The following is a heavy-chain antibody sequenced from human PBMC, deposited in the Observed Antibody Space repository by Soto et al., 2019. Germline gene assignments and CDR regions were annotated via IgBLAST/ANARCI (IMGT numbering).Heavy chain of an antibody. Sequence: QLLESGGGLVQPGGSLRLSCAASGFTFSIYSMNWVRQAPGKGREWVSLISGSGGSTHYADSVEGRFTISRDNSKNTLYLEMDSLRAEDTAVYYCAKVVKYDVLTGYYKGPDYYGMDVWGQGTTVTVSS. CDR3: AKVVKYDVLTGYYKGPDYYGMDV. V-gene: IGHV3-23*01. D-gene: IGHD3-9*01. J-gene: IGHJ6*02. CDR2: ISGSGGST. CDR1: GFTFSIYS.